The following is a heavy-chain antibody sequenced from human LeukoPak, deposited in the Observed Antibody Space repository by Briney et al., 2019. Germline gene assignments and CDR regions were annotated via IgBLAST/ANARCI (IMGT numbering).Heavy chain of an antibody. V-gene: IGHV3-53*01. CDR2: IYSAGST. CDR3: ARGRSIIYQDAFDI. D-gene: IGHD2-2*01. Sequence: GGSLRLSCAASGFTVSSNYMSWVRQAPGNGLEWVSVIYSAGSTYYANSVKGRFTISRDNSKNTLYLQMNSLRAEDTAVYYCARGRSIIYQDAFDIWGQGTTVTVSS. CDR1: GFTVSSNY. J-gene: IGHJ3*02.